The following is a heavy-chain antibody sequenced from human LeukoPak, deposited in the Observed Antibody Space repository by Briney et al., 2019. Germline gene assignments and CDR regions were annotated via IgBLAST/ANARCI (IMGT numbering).Heavy chain of an antibody. J-gene: IGHJ5*02. Sequence: PGGSLRLSCAASGFTFSSYAMSWVRQAPGKGLEWIGCIYHSGGTHYNPSLKSRVTMSVDTSKNQISLNLNSMTAADTALYYCARDIWGSSTWGPGTLVTVSS. D-gene: IGHD3-16*01. CDR1: GFTFSSYAM. CDR3: ARDIWGSST. CDR2: IYHSGGT. V-gene: IGHV4-4*02.